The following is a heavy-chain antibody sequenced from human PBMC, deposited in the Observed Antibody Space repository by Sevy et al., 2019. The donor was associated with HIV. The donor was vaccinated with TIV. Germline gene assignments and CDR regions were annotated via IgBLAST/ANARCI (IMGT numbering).Heavy chain of an antibody. CDR1: GFSFSSYA. D-gene: IGHD4-17*01. V-gene: IGHV3-23*01. CDR2: IIGSGVRT. CDR3: AKDFHDYGDFYFDY. Sequence: QLGGSLRLSCTASGFSFSSYAMSWVRQAPGKGLEWVSTIIGSGVRTYSADSVKGRFTISRDNSKNTLYLQMTSLRAEDTAVYYCAKDFHDYGDFYFDYWGRGTLVTVSS. J-gene: IGHJ4*02.